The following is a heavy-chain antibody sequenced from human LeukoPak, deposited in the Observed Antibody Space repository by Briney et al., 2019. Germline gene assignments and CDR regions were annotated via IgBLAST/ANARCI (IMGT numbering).Heavy chain of an antibody. J-gene: IGHJ4*02. CDR1: GYTFTGYY. CDR2: INPNSGGT. Sequence: ASVKVSCKASGYTFTGYYMHWVRQAPGQGLEWMGWINPNSGGTNYAQNFQGRVTMTRDTSISTAYMELSRLTSDDTAVYYCARDREYPNEFDCWGQGTLVTVSS. V-gene: IGHV1-2*02. D-gene: IGHD2-2*01. CDR3: ARDREYPNEFDC.